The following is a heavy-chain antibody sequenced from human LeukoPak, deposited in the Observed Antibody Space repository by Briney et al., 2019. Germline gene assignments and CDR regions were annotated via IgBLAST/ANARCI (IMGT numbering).Heavy chain of an antibody. D-gene: IGHD2-8*01. CDR1: GFTFDDYG. CDR3: AKTFQWYYMDV. Sequence: GGSLRLSCATSGFTFDDYGMSWVRQAPGKGLEWVSGMSGSGGNTYYADSVKGRFTISRDNSKNTLYLQMNSLRAEDTAVYYCAKTFQWYYMDVWGKGTTVTISS. CDR2: MSGSGGNT. J-gene: IGHJ6*03. V-gene: IGHV3-23*01.